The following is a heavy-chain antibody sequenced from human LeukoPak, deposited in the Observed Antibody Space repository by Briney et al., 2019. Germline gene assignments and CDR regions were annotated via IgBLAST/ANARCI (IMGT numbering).Heavy chain of an antibody. CDR3: ARGGGYSGYDFGY. CDR2: IYYSGST. J-gene: IGHJ4*02. D-gene: IGHD5-12*01. Sequence: PSETLSLTCTVSGGSISSYYWSWIAQPPGKGLEWIGYIYYSGSTNYNPSLKSRVTISVDTSKNQFSLNLSSVTAADTAVYYCARGGGYSGYDFGYWGQGTLVTVSS. V-gene: IGHV4-59*01. CDR1: GGSISSYY.